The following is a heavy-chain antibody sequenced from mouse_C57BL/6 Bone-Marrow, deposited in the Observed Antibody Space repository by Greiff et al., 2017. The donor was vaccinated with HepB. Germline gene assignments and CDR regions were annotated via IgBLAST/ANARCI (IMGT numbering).Heavy chain of an antibody. CDR1: GYTFTNYW. V-gene: IGHV1-63*01. CDR2: IYPGGGYT. D-gene: IGHD1-1*02. Sequence: VMLVESGAELVRPGTSVKMSCKASGYTFTNYWIGWAKQRPGHGLEWIGDIYPGGGYTNYNEKFKGKATLTADKSSSTAYMQFSSLTSEDSAIYYCAREPYGYAMDSWGQGNAVTVSS. CDR3: AREPYGYAMDS. J-gene: IGHJ4*01.